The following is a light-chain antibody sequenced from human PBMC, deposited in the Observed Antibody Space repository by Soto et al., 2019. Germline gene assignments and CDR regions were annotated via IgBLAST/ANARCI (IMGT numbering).Light chain of an antibody. CDR1: LSVRSN. Sequence: EIVMTQSPATLSMSPGERATLSCRASLSVRSNLACYHQKPGQAPRLLIYGASTRATGIPARFSGSGSGTEFTLTINSLQSEDFVVYYCQQLPGTFGQGTRLEIK. V-gene: IGKV3D-15*01. CDR3: QQLPGT. CDR2: GAS. J-gene: IGKJ5*01.